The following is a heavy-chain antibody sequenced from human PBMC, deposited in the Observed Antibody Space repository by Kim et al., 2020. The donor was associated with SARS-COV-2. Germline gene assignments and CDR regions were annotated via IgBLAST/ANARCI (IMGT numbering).Heavy chain of an antibody. CDR2: IYYSGST. J-gene: IGHJ5*02. CDR3: ARHLKIFGVVPRFDP. V-gene: IGHV4-39*01. Sequence: SETLSLTCTVSGGSISSSSYYWGWIRQPPGKRLEWIGSIYYSGSTYYNPSLKSRVTISVDTSKNQFSLKLSSVTAADTAVYYCARHLKIFGVVPRFDPWGQGTLVTVSS. CDR1: GGSISSSSYY. D-gene: IGHD3-3*01.